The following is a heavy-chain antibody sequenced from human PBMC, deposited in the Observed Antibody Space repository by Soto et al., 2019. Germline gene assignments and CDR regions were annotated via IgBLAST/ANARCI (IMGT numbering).Heavy chain of an antibody. CDR3: AREGYYDCSGYYPSFIDY. Sequence: GASVKVSCKASGYTFTGYYMHWVRQAPGQGLEWMGWINPNSGGTNYAQKLQGSVTMTRDTSISTAYMELSRLRSDDTAVYYCAREGYYDCSGYYPSFIDYWGQGTMVTVYS. CDR1: GYTFTGYY. J-gene: IGHJ4*02. V-gene: IGHV1-2*02. CDR2: INPNSGGT. D-gene: IGHD3-22*01.